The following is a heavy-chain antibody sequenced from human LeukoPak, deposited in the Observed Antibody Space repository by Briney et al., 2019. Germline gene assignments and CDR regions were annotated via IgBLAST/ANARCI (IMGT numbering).Heavy chain of an antibody. D-gene: IGHD3/OR15-3a*01. Sequence: SETLSLTCAVYGGSFSGYYWSWIRQPPGKGLEWIGEINHSGSTNYNPSLKSRVTISVDTSKNQFSLKLSSVTAADTAVYYCARTDYYFHYWGQGTLVTVSS. CDR3: ARTDYYFHY. J-gene: IGHJ4*02. CDR2: INHSGST. V-gene: IGHV4-34*01. CDR1: GGSFSGYY.